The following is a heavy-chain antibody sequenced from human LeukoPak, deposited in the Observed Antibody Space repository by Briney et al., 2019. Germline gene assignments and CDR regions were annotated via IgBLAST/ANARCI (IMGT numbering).Heavy chain of an antibody. CDR3: AREGSYDFWSGRAFDI. Sequence: ASVKVSCKASGGTFSSYAISWVRQAPGQGLEWMGGIIPIFGTANYAQKFQGRVTITTDESTSTAYMELSSLRSEDTAVYYCAREGSYDFWSGRAFDIWGQGTMVTVSS. CDR1: GGTFSSYA. J-gene: IGHJ3*02. D-gene: IGHD3-3*01. CDR2: IIPIFGTA. V-gene: IGHV1-69*05.